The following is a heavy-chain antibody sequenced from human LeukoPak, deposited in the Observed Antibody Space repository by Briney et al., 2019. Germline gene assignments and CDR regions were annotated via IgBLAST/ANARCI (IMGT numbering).Heavy chain of an antibody. Sequence: GASVKVSCKASGGTFSSYAISWVRQAPGQGLEWMGGIIPIFGTANYAQKFQGRVTITADKSTSTAYMELSSLRSEDTAVYYCARDARRRYCSSTSCYWGWFDPWGQGTLVTVSS. CDR3: ARDARRRYCSSTSCYWGWFDP. D-gene: IGHD2-2*01. J-gene: IGHJ5*02. V-gene: IGHV1-69*06. CDR2: IIPIFGTA. CDR1: GGTFSSYA.